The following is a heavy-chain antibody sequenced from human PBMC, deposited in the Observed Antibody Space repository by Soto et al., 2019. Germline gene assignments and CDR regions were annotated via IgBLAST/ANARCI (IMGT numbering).Heavy chain of an antibody. D-gene: IGHD3-22*01. CDR2: IIPILGIA. V-gene: IGHV1-69*02. Sequence: SVKVSCKASGGTFSSYTISWVRQAPGQGLEWMGRIIPILGIANYAQKFQGRVTITADKSTSTAYMELSSLRSEDTAVCYCARTYYYDSSGYYRAPMDVWGQGTTVTVSS. J-gene: IGHJ6*02. CDR1: GGTFSSYT. CDR3: ARTYYYDSSGYYRAPMDV.